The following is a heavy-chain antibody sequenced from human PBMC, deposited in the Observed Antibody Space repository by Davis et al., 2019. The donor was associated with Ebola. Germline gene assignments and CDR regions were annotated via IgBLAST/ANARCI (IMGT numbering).Heavy chain of an antibody. Sequence: SETLSLTCAVYGGSFSGYYWSWIRQPPGKGLEWIGEINHSGSTNYNPSLKSRVTISVDTSKNQFSLKLSSVTAADTAVYYCARFYSGNYFDYWGQGTLVTVSS. J-gene: IGHJ4*02. V-gene: IGHV4-34*01. CDR2: INHSGST. CDR1: GGSFSGYY. CDR3: ARFYSGNYFDY. D-gene: IGHD1-26*01.